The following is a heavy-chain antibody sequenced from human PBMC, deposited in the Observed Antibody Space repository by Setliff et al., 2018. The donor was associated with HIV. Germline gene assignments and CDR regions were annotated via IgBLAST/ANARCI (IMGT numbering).Heavy chain of an antibody. J-gene: IGHJ5*02. D-gene: IGHD3-22*01. CDR3: ARGPPVKYYDGSGFNRGPLPFDP. CDR1: GFTFSDYY. CDR2: ISRDGNTI. V-gene: IGHV3-11*01. Sequence: GGSLRLSCAASGFTFSDYYMSWLRQAPGKGLEWVSYISRDGNTIYYADSVKGRFTISRDNAKNSQYLQMNSLRVEDTAVYYCARGPPVKYYDGSGFNRGPLPFDPWGQGTQVTVSS.